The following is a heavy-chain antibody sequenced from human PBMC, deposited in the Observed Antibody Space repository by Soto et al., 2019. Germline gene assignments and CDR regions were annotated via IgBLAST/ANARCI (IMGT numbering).Heavy chain of an antibody. CDR2: ILVGGST. J-gene: IGHJ3*02. CDR3: AKATATGGGAFDI. Sequence: PGGSRRLSCAASGFICSSYDMIWVRQAPGKGLEWVSTILVGGSTHYPDPVKGRFTISRDNSKNTVFLQMNSLTAGDTAVYYCAKATATGGGAFDICGQGTMVTVSS. CDR1: GFICSSYD. V-gene: IGHV3-23*01. D-gene: IGHD2-8*02.